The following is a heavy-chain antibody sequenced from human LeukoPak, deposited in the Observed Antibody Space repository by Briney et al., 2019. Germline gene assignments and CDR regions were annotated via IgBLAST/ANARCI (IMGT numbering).Heavy chain of an antibody. V-gene: IGHV3-11*04. CDR2: ISSSGNTI. Sequence: KPGGSLRLSCAASGFTFSDYYMRWIRQAPGKGLEWVSYISSSGNTIYYADSVKGRFTISRDNTKNSLYLQMNSLRAEDTAVYYCAREARESGGFDYWGQGTLVTVSS. CDR1: GFTFSDYY. CDR3: AREARESGGFDY. J-gene: IGHJ4*02. D-gene: IGHD5-24*01.